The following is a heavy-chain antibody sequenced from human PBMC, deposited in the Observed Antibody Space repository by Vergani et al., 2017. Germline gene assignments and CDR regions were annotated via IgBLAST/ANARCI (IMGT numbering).Heavy chain of an antibody. V-gene: IGHV4-4*03. J-gene: IGHJ4*02. CDR3: ATICYRLWGYYFDY. CDR2: ICHTEDT. CDR1: GYSISSNNC. D-gene: IGHD2-2*02. Sequence: QVQLQESGPGLVKPPGTLSLTCAISGYSISSNNCWTWVRQPPGKGLEWIGEICHTEDTKYSPSLKSRVTVSVDESRNLFSLRLNSVTAADTAVYYCATICYRLWGYYFDYLGQGILVTGSS.